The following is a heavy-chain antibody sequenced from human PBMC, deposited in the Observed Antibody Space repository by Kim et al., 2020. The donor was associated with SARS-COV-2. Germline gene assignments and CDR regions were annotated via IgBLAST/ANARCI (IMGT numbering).Heavy chain of an antibody. Sequence: GGSLRLSCAASGFTFSSYAMHWVRQAPGKGLEWVAVISYDGSNKYYADSVKGRFTISRDNSKNTLYLQMNSLRAEDTAVYYCARELSPHYGMHVWGQGTTVTVSS. D-gene: IGHD3-16*02. CDR1: GFTFSSYA. CDR3: ARELSPHYGMHV. CDR2: ISYDGSNK. J-gene: IGHJ6*02. V-gene: IGHV3-30-3*01.